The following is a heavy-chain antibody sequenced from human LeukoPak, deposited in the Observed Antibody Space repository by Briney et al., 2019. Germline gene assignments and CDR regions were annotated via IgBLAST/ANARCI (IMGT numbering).Heavy chain of an antibody. CDR1: GYSFTSYG. J-gene: IGHJ4*02. Sequence: ASVKVSCKASGYSFTSYGFNWVRQAPGQGLEWMGWMSAYNGKTNYAHSLQGRVTITRNTSISTAYMELSSLRSEDTAVYYCARGKLYCTSASCYTLFDYWGQGTLVTVSS. CDR2: MSAYNGKT. D-gene: IGHD2-2*02. V-gene: IGHV1-8*03. CDR3: ARGKLYCTSASCYTLFDY.